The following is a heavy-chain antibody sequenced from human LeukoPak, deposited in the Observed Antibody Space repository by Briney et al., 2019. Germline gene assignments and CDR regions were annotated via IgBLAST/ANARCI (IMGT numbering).Heavy chain of an antibody. CDR2: ISWSSGTI. CDR1: GFTFDDYA. V-gene: IGHV3-9*01. CDR3: AKDHCSSPSCSNPYFDF. D-gene: IGHD2-2*01. J-gene: IGHJ4*02. Sequence: GGSLRLSCAASGFTFDDYAMHWVRQSPGKGLEWVAGISWSSGTIVYADSVKGQFTTSRDNGKNFLYLHMSGLSAEDTAFYYCAKDHCSSPSCSNPYFDFWGQGTLVTVSS.